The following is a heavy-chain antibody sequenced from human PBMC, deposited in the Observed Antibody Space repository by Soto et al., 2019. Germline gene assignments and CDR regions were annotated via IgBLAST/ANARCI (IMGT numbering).Heavy chain of an antibody. CDR1: GYTFTSYC. V-gene: IGHV1-18*01. CDR3: ARVSTSGSYGSYFDY. CDR2: ISAYNGNT. D-gene: IGHD1-26*01. J-gene: IGHJ4*02. Sequence: ASVKVSCKASGYTFTSYCISWVRQAPGQGLEWMGWISAYNGNTNYAQKLQGRVTMTTDTSTSTAYMELRSLRSDDTAVCYCARVSTSGSYGSYFDYWGQGTLVTVSS.